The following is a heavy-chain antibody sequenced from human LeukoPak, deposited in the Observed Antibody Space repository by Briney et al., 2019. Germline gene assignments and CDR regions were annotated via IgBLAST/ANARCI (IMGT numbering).Heavy chain of an antibody. CDR2: INHSGST. Sequence: PSETLSLTCAVYGGSFSGYYWSWIRQPPGKGLEWIGEINHSGSTNYNPSLKSRVTISVDTSKNQFSLKLSSVTAADTAVYYCARQGGYSGYDFDYWGQGTLVTVSS. D-gene: IGHD5-12*01. CDR3: ARQGGYSGYDFDY. J-gene: IGHJ4*02. V-gene: IGHV4-34*01. CDR1: GGSFSGYY.